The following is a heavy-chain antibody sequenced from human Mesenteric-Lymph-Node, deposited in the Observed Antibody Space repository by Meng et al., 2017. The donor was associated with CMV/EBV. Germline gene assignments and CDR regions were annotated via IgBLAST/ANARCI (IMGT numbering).Heavy chain of an antibody. CDR3: ARSPGRGYSSGWYGYGKSYYYYGMDV. Sequence: WIRQPPGKGLAWIGESNHSGSTNYNPSLKSRVTISIDTSKNQFSLKLSSVTAADTAVYYCARSPGRGYSSGWYGYGKSYYYYGMDVWGQGTTVTVSS. V-gene: IGHV4-34*01. CDR2: SNHSGST. J-gene: IGHJ6*02. D-gene: IGHD6-19*01.